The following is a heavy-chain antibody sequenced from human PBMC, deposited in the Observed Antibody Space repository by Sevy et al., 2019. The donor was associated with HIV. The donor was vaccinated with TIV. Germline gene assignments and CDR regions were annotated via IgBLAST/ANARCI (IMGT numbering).Heavy chain of an antibody. V-gene: IGHV3-73*01. CDR1: GFTFSGSA. Sequence: GGSLRLSCAASGFTFSGSAMHWVRQASGKGLEWVGRIRSKANSYAKAYAAWVKGRFTISRDDSKNTAYLQMNSLKTEDTAVYYCTRELNTAMVPYYYYGMDVWGQRTTVTVSS. CDR2: IRSKANSYAK. CDR3: TRELNTAMVPYYYYGMDV. D-gene: IGHD5-18*01. J-gene: IGHJ6*02.